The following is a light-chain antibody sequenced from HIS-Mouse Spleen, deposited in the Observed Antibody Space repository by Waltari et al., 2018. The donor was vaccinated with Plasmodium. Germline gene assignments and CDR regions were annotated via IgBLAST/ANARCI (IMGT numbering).Light chain of an antibody. J-gene: IGLJ3*02. Sequence: SSELTQDPAVSVALGRTVRITCQGDSLRSYYASWYQQKPGQAPVIVIYGKNNRPSGIPDRFSGSSSGNTASLTITGAQAEDEADYYCNSRDSSGNHWVFGGGTKLTVL. CDR1: SLRSYY. V-gene: IGLV3-19*01. CDR3: NSRDSSGNHWV. CDR2: GKN.